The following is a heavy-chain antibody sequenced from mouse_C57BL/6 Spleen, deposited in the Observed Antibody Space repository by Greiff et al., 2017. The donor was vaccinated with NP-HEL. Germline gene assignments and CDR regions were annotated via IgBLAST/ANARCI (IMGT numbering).Heavy chain of an antibody. J-gene: IGHJ4*01. V-gene: IGHV2-2*01. D-gene: IGHD2-2*01. Sequence: VQLQESGPGLVQPSQSLSITCTVSGFSFTSYGVHWVRQSPGKGLEWLGVIWSGGSTDYYEAFISRLSISKDNSQSQVFFKINRLQADDTAIYYCARSTMVTTEAFMDYWGKGTSVTVSS. CDR2: IWSGGST. CDR1: GFSFTSYG. CDR3: ARSTMVTTEAFMDY.